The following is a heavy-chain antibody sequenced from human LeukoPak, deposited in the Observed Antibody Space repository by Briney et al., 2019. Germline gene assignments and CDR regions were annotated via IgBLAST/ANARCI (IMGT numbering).Heavy chain of an antibody. CDR1: GFTFTSYN. CDR3: ARDGSGSYYDY. CDR2: ISHNGGST. V-gene: IGHV3-64*01. Sequence: RGSLRLSCAASGFTFTSYNIHWVRQAPGKGLEYVSAISHNGGSTNYANSVKDRFTVSRDNSKNTVYLQMGSLRDEDMSGYYCARDGSGSYYDYWGRGALVTVSS. D-gene: IGHD1-26*01. J-gene: IGHJ4*02.